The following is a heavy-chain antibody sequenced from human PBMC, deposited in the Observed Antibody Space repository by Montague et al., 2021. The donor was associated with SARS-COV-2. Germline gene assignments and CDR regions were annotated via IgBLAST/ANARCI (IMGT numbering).Heavy chain of an antibody. V-gene: IGHV4-59*08. Sequence: SETLSLTCTVSGGYMSDYYWSWIRQSPGKRLEWIGYIYFTGDTNYNPSLKSRVTISVATSKNQFSLKVDSVTAADTAVYYCARVRSSGYWLPFDSWGQGTRVTVSS. D-gene: IGHD3-22*01. J-gene: IGHJ4*02. CDR2: IYFTGDT. CDR3: ARVRSSGYWLPFDS. CDR1: GGYMSDYY.